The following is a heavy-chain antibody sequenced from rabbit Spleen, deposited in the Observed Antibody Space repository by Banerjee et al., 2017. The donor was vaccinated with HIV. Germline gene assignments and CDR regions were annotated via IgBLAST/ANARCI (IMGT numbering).Heavy chain of an antibody. J-gene: IGHJ4*01. Sequence: QEQLVESGGDLVKPGASLALTCKASGFDFISNAMCWVRQAPGKGLEWIGCIYAGSNGSPYYASWAKGRFTISKTSSTTVTLQMTSLTAADTATYFCAKWGSGFNVNLWGQGTLVTVS. CDR3: AKWGSGFNVNL. CDR2: IYAGSNGSP. D-gene: IGHD1-1*01. V-gene: IGHV1S45*01. CDR1: GFDFISNA.